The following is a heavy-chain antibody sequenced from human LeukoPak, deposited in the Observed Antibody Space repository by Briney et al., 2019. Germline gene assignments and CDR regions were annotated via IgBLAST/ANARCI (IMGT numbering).Heavy chain of an antibody. J-gene: IGHJ4*02. CDR2: IIPIFGTA. V-gene: IGHV1-69*13. Sequence: ASVKVSCKASGGTFSSYAISWVRQAPGQGLEWMGGIIPIFGTANYAQKFQGGVTITADESTSTAYMELSSLRSEDTAVFYCARGNGFWAPLSYWGQGTLVTVSS. D-gene: IGHD3-10*01. CDR3: ARGNGFWAPLSY. CDR1: GGTFSSYA.